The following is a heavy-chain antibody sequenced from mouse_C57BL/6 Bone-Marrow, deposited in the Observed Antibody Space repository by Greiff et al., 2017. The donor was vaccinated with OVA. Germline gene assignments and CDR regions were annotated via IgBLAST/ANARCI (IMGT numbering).Heavy chain of an antibody. CDR3: ARSLSPSMDY. CDR2: ISNGGGST. Sequence: EVKLMESGGGLVQPGGSLKLSCAASGFTFSDYYMYWVRQTPEKRLEWVAYISNGGGSTYYPDTVKGRFTISRDNAKNTLYLQMSRLKSEDTAMYYCARSLSPSMDYWGQGTSVTVSS. V-gene: IGHV5-12*01. J-gene: IGHJ4*01. CDR1: GFTFSDYY.